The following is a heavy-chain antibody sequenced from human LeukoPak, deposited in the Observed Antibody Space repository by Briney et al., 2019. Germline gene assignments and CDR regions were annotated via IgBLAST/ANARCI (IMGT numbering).Heavy chain of an antibody. D-gene: IGHD3-10*01. CDR1: GYTFTSYA. CDR2: INAGNGNT. V-gene: IGHV1-3*01. Sequence: GAPVKVSCKASGYTFTSYAMHWVRQAPGQRLEWMGWINAGNGNTKYSQKFQGRVTITRDTSASTAYMELSSLRSEDTAEYYCARDARSGDYYYGMDVWGQGTTVTVSS. J-gene: IGHJ6*02. CDR3: ARDARSGDYYYGMDV.